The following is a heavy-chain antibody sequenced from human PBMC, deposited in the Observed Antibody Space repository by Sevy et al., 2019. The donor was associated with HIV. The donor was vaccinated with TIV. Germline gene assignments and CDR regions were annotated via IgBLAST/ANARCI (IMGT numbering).Heavy chain of an antibody. CDR2: IYYSGST. D-gene: IGHD6-19*01. CDR1: GGSISSSSYY. J-gene: IGHJ4*02. CDR3: ARQRIAVAVNFDY. V-gene: IGHV4-39*01. Sequence: SETLSLTCSVSGGSISSSSYYWGWIRQPPGKGLEWIGRIYYSGSTYYNPSLKSRVTISVDTSKNQFSLKLSSVTAADTAVYYCARQRIAVAVNFDYWGQGTLVTVSS.